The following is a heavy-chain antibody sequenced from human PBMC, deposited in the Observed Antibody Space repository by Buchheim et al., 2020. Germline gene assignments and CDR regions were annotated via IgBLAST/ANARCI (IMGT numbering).Heavy chain of an antibody. CDR3: VRDWYGMDV. CDR1: GFTFSNFW. V-gene: IGHV3-74*01. Sequence: QLVESGGGLVQPGGSLRLSCAASGFTFSNFWMHWVRQAPGKGLVWVSRTDSDGSSTDYADSVKGRFTISRDNAKNTLYLQMNSLGPEDTAVYFCVRDWYGMDVWGRGTT. CDR2: TDSDGSST. J-gene: IGHJ6*02.